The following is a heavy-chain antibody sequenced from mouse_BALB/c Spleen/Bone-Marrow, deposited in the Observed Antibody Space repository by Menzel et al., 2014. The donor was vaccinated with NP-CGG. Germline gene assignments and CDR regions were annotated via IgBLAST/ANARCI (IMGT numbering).Heavy chain of an antibody. CDR2: ISTYSGNT. J-gene: IGHJ3*01. D-gene: IGHD1-1*01. Sequence: QVQLQQSGPELVRPGVSVKISCKGSGYTLTDYAMHWVKQSHAKSLEWIGVISTYSGNTNYNQKFKGKATMTVDKSSSTAYMELARLTSEDSAIYYCARAGYGSSYDWLAYWGQGTLVTVSA. V-gene: IGHV1-67*01. CDR1: GYTLTDYA. CDR3: ARAGYGSSYDWLAY.